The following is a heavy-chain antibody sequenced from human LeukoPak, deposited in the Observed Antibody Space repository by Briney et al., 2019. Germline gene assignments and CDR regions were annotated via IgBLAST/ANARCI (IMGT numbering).Heavy chain of an antibody. CDR1: GYTFTSYY. Sequence: AASVKVSCKASGYTFTSYYMHWVRQAPGQGLEWMGIINPSGGSTVYAQEFQGRVTMTRDTSTSTVYMELSSLRSEDTAVYYCARDLASSGYYWDWGQGTLVTVSS. CDR3: ARDLASSGYYWD. J-gene: IGHJ4*02. V-gene: IGHV1-46*01. D-gene: IGHD3-22*01. CDR2: INPSGGST.